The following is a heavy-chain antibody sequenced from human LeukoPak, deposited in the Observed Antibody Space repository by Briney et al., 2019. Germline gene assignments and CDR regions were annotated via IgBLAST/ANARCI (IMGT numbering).Heavy chain of an antibody. J-gene: IGHJ4*02. V-gene: IGHV3-23*01. D-gene: IGHD6-19*01. CDR2: ISGRGGNP. Sequence: PGGSLRLSCAASGFTFSTYAVSWVRLAPGKGLDWVSAISGRGGNPYYADSVKGRFSISRDNSKNTVFLQMNSLRAEDTAVYYCAKDLVPGVAVAGTGFDSWGQGTLVTVSS. CDR1: GFTFSTYA. CDR3: AKDLVPGVAVAGTGFDS.